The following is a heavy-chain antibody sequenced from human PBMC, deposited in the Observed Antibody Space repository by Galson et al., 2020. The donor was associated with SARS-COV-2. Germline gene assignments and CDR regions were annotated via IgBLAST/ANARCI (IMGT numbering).Heavy chain of an antibody. V-gene: IGHV3-33*01. D-gene: IGHD2-15*01. CDR2: IWYDGSNK. J-gene: IGHJ4*02. CDR3: ARAWGVVTRFDY. CDR1: GFTFSSYG. Sequence: GSLRLSCAASGFTFSSYGMHWVRQAPGKGLEWVAVIWYDGSNKYYADSVKGRFTISRDNSKNTLYLQMNSLRAEDTAVYYCARAWGVVTRFDYWGQGTLVTVSS.